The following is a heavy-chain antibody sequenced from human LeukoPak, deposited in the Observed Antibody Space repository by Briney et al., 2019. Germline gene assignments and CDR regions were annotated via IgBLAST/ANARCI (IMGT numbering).Heavy chain of an antibody. V-gene: IGHV5-51*01. D-gene: IGHD3-10*01. J-gene: IGHJ4*02. CDR1: GYSFTSYW. CDR3: ASPITYYYGSGSYGPFDY. CDR2: VYPGDSDT. Sequence: GESLKISCKGSGYSFTSYWIGWVRQMPGKGLEWMGIVYPGDSDTRYSPSFQGQVTISADKSISTAYLQWSSLKASDTAMYYCASPITYYYGSGSYGPFDYWGQGTLVTVSS.